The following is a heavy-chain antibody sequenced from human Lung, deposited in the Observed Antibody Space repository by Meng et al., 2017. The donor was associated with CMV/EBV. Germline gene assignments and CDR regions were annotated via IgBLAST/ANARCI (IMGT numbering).Heavy chain of an antibody. D-gene: IGHD4-17*01. CDR2: INSESTNI. V-gene: IGHV3-48*04. Sequence: GASMKISCVASGFIFRTYGMNWLRQAPGKGLEWVSHINSESTNIGYADSVKGRFTISRDIAGNSLYLQMNSLRAEDTAVYYCATDPDGDYDFDYWGQGPLVTVSS. CDR3: ATDPDGDYDFDY. CDR1: GFIFRTYG. J-gene: IGHJ4*02.